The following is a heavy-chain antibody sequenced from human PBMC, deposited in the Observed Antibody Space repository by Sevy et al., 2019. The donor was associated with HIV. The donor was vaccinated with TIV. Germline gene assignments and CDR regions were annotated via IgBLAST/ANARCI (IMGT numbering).Heavy chain of an antibody. CDR3: ARGRPYSSGQHAFDI. Sequence: ASVKVSCKASGGTFSSYAISWVRQAPGQGLEWMGGIIPNFGTANYAQKFQGRVTITADKSTSTAYMELSSLRSEDTAVYYCARGRPYSSGQHAFDIWGQGTMVTVSS. V-gene: IGHV1-69*06. D-gene: IGHD6-19*01. CDR2: IIPNFGTA. J-gene: IGHJ3*02. CDR1: GGTFSSYA.